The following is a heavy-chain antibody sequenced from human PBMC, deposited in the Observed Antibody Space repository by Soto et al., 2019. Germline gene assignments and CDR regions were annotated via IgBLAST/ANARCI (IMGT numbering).Heavy chain of an antibody. CDR1: GGSISSSNNH. D-gene: IGHD4-17*01. V-gene: IGHV4-39*07. J-gene: IGHJ6*03. CDR3: ARIHGDQRVGYYYYMDV. CDR2: INHSGST. Sequence: SETLSLTCTVSGGSISSSNNHWGWIRQPPGKGLEWIGEINHSGSTNYNPSLKSRVTISVDTSKNQFSLKLSSVTAADTAVYYCARIHGDQRVGYYYYMDVWGKGTTVTVS.